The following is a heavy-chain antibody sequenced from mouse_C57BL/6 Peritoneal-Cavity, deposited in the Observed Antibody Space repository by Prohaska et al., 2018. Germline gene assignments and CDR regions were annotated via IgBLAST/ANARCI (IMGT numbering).Heavy chain of an antibody. CDR1: GYTFTSYW. Sequence: SVKMSCKASGYTFTSYWITWVKQRPGQGLEWIGDIYPGSGSTNYNEKFKSKATLTVDTSSSTAYMQLSSLTSEDSAVYYCARGEDYGSSFAYWGQGTLVTVSA. D-gene: IGHD1-1*01. J-gene: IGHJ3*01. CDR3: ARGEDYGSSFAY. CDR2: IYPGSGST. V-gene: IGHV1-55*01.